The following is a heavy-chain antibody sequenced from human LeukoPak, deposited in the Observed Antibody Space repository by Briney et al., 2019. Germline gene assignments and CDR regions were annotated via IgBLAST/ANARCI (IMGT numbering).Heavy chain of an antibody. V-gene: IGHV1-46*01. CDR1: GYTFTSYY. D-gene: IGHD6-19*01. J-gene: IGHJ4*02. CDR3: ARERLVLGYYFDY. CDR2: INPSGGST. Sequence: ASLKVSCKASGYTFTSYYMHWVRQAPGQGLEWMGIINPSGGSTSYAQKFQGRVTMTRDMSTSTVYMELSSLRSEDTAVYYCARERLVLGYYFDYWGQGTLVTVSS.